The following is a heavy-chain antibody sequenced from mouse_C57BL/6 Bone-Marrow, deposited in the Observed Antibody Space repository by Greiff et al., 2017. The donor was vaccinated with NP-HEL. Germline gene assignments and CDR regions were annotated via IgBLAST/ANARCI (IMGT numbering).Heavy chain of an antibody. CDR3: ARCGSSPAFDV. V-gene: IGHV1-26*01. Sequence: VQLHQSGPELVKPGASVKISCKASGYTFTDYYMNWVKQSHGKSLEWIGDINPNNGGTSYNQKFKGKATLTVDKSSSTAYMELRSLTSEDSAVYYCARCGSSPAFDVWGTGTTVTVSS. CDR1: GYTFTDYY. D-gene: IGHD1-1*01. J-gene: IGHJ1*03. CDR2: INPNNGGT.